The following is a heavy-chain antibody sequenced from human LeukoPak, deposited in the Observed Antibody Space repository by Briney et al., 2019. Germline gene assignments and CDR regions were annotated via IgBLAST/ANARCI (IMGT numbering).Heavy chain of an antibody. Sequence: ASVKVSCKASGYTFTSYDINWVRQATGQGLEWMGWMNPNSGNTGYAQKFQGRVTMTEDTSTDTAYMELSSLRSEDTAVYYCATDRGATSHHYYYYGMDVWGQGTTVTVSS. CDR1: GYTFTSYD. CDR3: ATDRGATSHHYYYYGMDV. V-gene: IGHV1-8*01. J-gene: IGHJ6*02. D-gene: IGHD1-26*01. CDR2: MNPNSGNT.